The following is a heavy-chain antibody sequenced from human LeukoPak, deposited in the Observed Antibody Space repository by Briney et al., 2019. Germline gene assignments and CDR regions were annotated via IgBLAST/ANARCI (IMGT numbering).Heavy chain of an antibody. V-gene: IGHV3-7*02. J-gene: IGHJ6*02. CDR1: GFSFSSYW. Sequence: GGSLRLSCAASGFSFSSYWMSWVRQAPGKGLEWVANIKEDGSEKYYVDSLRGRFTISRDNSRNTLYLQMNSLRAEDTAVYYCARGTGNFYYGMDVWGQGTTVTVSS. CDR3: ARGTGNFYYGMDV. D-gene: IGHD7-27*01. CDR2: IKEDGSEK.